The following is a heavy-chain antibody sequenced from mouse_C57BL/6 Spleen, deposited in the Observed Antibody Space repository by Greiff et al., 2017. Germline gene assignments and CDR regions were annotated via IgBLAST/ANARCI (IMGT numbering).Heavy chain of an antibody. D-gene: IGHD1-1*01. CDR3: ANYGSSLFDY. CDR2: INPNNGGT. V-gene: IGHV1-26*01. Sequence: QLQQSGPELVKPGASVKISCKASGYTFTDYYMNWVKQSHGKSLEWIGDINPNNGGTSYNQKFKGKATLTVDKSSSTAYMELRSLTSEDSAVYYCANYGSSLFDYWGQGTTLTVSS. J-gene: IGHJ2*01. CDR1: GYTFTDYY.